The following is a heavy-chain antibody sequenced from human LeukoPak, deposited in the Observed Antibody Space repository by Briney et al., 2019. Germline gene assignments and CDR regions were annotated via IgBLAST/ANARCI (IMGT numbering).Heavy chain of an antibody. Sequence: SETLSLTCTVSRGTIRNDNYFWAWIRQPPGKAPEWIATIFYSGITYYNPSLQSRVTISVDTSKNQFSLKLSSVTAADTAVYYCARIVVPAAKRLYGMDVWGQGTTVTVSS. V-gene: IGHV4-39*07. CDR1: RGTIRNDNYF. D-gene: IGHD2-2*01. J-gene: IGHJ6*02. CDR2: IFYSGIT. CDR3: ARIVVPAAKRLYGMDV.